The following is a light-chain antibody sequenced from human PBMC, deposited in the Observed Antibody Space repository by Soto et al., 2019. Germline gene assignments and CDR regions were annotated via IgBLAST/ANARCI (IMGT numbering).Light chain of an antibody. CDR1: QTISSW. V-gene: IGKV1-5*03. J-gene: IGKJ1*01. CDR3: QQYNSYSRT. CDR2: KAS. Sequence: DIHMSQSPSTLSGSVGYRFTITCRASQTISSWLAWYQQKPGKAPKLLIYKASTLKSGVPSRFRGSGSGTEFTLTISLLQPDDFETYYCQQYNSYSRTFGQGTKVDIK.